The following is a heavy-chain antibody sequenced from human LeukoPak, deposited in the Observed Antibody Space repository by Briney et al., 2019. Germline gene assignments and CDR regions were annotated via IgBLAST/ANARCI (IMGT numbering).Heavy chain of an antibody. CDR1: GGSISSSSYY. CDR3: ARHGPYTSVLRYPSGIEGFYYFDY. D-gene: IGHD3-9*01. Sequence: SETLSLTCTVSGGSISSSSYYWGWIRQPPGKGLEWIGSIYYSGNTYYNASLKSRVTISVDTSKNQFSLKLSSVTAADTAVYYCARHGPYTSVLRYPSGIEGFYYFDYWGQGTLVTVSS. V-gene: IGHV4-39*01. J-gene: IGHJ4*02. CDR2: IYYSGNT.